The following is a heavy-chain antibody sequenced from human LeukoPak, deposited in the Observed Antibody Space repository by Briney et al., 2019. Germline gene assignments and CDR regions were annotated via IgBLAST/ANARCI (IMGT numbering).Heavy chain of an antibody. J-gene: IGHJ4*02. CDR3: AKAEWGSSGYTHWEY. CDR2: IYSGGST. Sequence: SGGSLRLSCAASGFTVSSNYMTWVRQAPGKGLGWVSVIYSGGSTYYADSVKGRFTISRDNSKNTLYLQMNSLRAEDTAVYYCAKAEWGSSGYTHWEYWGQGTLVTVSS. D-gene: IGHD3-22*01. CDR1: GFTVSSNY. V-gene: IGHV3-53*01.